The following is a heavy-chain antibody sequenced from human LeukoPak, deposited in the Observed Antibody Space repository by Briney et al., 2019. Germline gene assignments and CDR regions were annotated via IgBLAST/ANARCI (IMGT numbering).Heavy chain of an antibody. CDR1: GGSISSGSYY. Sequence: TLSLTCTVSGGSISSGSYYWSWIRQPAGKGLEWIGRIYSSGSTNYNPSLKSRLTISVDTSKNQFSLKLTSVTAADTAVYYCARGESEGSGYSGYYLDYWGQGTLVTVSS. CDR2: IYSSGST. V-gene: IGHV4-61*02. D-gene: IGHD3-22*01. CDR3: ARGESEGSGYSGYYLDY. J-gene: IGHJ4*02.